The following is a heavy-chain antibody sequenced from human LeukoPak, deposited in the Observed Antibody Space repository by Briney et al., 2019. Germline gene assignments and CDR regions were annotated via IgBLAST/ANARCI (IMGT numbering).Heavy chain of an antibody. J-gene: IGHJ6*03. D-gene: IGHD3-10*01. CDR2: INPNSGGT. CDR3: ARDGITMVRGVTMNYYYYMDV. Sequence: ASVKVSCKASGYTFTGYYMHWVRQAPGQGLEWMGWINPNSGGTNYAQKFQGRVTMTRDTSISTAYMELSRLRSDDTAVYYCARDGITMVRGVTMNYYYYMDVWGKGTTATVSS. V-gene: IGHV1-2*02. CDR1: GYTFTGYY.